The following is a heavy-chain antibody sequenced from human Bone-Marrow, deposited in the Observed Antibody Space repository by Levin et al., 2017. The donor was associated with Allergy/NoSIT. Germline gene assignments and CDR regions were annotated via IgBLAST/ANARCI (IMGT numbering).Heavy chain of an antibody. Sequence: PGGSLRLSCVASGLTFSTFGMHWVRQAPGKGLEWVAVISYDGYSQNFSDSVKGRFTISRDNFKNTLYLQMNSLRTEDTAVYYCAKDRSRGSYYFGMDVWGQGTTVTVSS. J-gene: IGHJ6*02. CDR2: ISYDGYSQ. CDR1: GLTFSTFG. D-gene: IGHD1-26*01. CDR3: AKDRSRGSYYFGMDV. V-gene: IGHV3-30*18.